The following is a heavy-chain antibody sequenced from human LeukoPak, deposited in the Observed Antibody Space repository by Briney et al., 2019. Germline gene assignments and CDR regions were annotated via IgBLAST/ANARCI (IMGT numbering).Heavy chain of an antibody. CDR1: GYSFTSYW. CDR3: ARRRFYGSGSHSYFDY. V-gene: IGHV5-51*01. CDR2: IYPGDSDT. D-gene: IGHD3-10*01. Sequence: GESLKISCKGSGYSFTSYWIGWVRQMPGKSLEWMGIIYPGDSDTRYSPSFQGQVTISADKSISTAYLQWSSLKASDTAMYYCARRRFYGSGSHSYFDYWGQGTLVTVSS. J-gene: IGHJ4*02.